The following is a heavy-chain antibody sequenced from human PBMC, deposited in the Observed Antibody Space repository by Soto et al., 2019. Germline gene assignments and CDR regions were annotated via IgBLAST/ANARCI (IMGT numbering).Heavy chain of an antibody. V-gene: IGHV3-23*01. J-gene: IGHJ4*02. CDR2: ISGGGGTT. CDR3: ARGQGIVMFPVPVGIVNRPMPTGFDY. CDR1: GFTFSSYA. D-gene: IGHD2-15*01. Sequence: EVQLLESGGGLARPGGALRLCCTASGFTFSSYAMTWVRQAPGKGLAWVSGISGGGGTTHYTDAVKGRFTVSRDNSNNTVCLQMNSLRVEDTAVYYCARGQGIVMFPVPVGIVNRPMPTGFDYWGQGTLVTVST.